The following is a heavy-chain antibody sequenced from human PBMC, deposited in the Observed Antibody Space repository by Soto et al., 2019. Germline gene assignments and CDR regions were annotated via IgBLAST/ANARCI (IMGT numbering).Heavy chain of an antibody. CDR2: ISHRGNT. CDR1: GGSFSGYY. J-gene: IGHJ6*02. V-gene: IGHV4-34*01. CDR3: AREEALQWFTKGYYGMDV. Sequence: PSETLSLTCAVYGGSFSGYYWSWIRQPPGKGLEWIGEISHRGNTNYNPSLKSRVTISVDTSKNQFSLNLSSLTAADTAVYYCAREEALQWFTKGYYGMDVWGQGTKATVYS. D-gene: IGHD2-8*01.